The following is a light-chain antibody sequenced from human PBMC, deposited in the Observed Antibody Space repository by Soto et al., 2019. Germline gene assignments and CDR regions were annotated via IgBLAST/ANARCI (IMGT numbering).Light chain of an antibody. V-gene: IGKV1-33*01. CDR1: QYINKF. Sequence: MTQSPSSMSASVVDSVTITFQTSQYINKFLNWYQQKSGKAPKLLISDASNLETGVPSRFSGGGSGTDFTFTITSLQSEDVAIYYCQQYDDLPITFGQGTRLDIK. CDR3: QQYDDLPIT. J-gene: IGKJ5*01. CDR2: DAS.